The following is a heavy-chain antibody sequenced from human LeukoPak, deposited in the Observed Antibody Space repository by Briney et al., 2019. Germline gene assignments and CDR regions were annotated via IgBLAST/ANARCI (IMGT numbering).Heavy chain of an antibody. CDR3: ARGMGPHYGMDV. J-gene: IGHJ6*02. CDR2: INHSGST. CDR1: GFTFSSYS. V-gene: IGHV4-34*01. Sequence: GSLRLSCAASGFTFSSYSMNWVRQAPGKGLEWIGEINHSGSTNYNPSLKSRVTISVDTSKNQFSLKLSSVTAADTAVYYCARGMGPHYGMDVWGQGTTVTVSS.